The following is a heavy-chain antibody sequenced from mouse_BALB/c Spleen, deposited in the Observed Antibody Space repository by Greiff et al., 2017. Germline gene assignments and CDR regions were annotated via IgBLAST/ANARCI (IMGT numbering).Heavy chain of an antibody. J-gene: IGHJ3*01. D-gene: IGHD2-1*01. CDR2: IWGDGST. CDR1: GFSLTGYG. Sequence: QVQLKQSGPGLVAPSQSLSITCTVSGFSLTGYGVNWVRQPPGKGLEWLGMIWGDGSTDYNSALKSRLSISKDNSKSQVFLKMNSLQTDDTARYYCARDQDYGNPWFSYWGQGTLVTVSA. CDR3: ARDQDYGNPWFSY. V-gene: IGHV2-6-7*01.